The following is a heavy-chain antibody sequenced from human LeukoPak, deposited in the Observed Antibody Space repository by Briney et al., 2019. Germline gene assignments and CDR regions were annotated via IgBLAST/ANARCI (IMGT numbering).Heavy chain of an antibody. J-gene: IGHJ3*02. CDR1: GGPISSSSYY. Sequence: SETLSLTCTGSGGPISSSSYYWGWIRQPPGKGLEWIGNIYYSGSTDYNPSLKSRVTVSVDTSKNQFSLKLNSVTAADTAVYYCARGGVEWGYDFWSGYLGALDIWGQGTMVTVSS. D-gene: IGHD3-3*01. CDR2: IYYSGST. CDR3: ARGGVEWGYDFWSGYLGALDI. V-gene: IGHV4-39*07.